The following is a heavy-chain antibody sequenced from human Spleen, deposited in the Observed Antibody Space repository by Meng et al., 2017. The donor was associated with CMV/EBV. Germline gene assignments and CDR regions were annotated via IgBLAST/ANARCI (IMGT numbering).Heavy chain of an antibody. CDR3: AQEGQNFDY. V-gene: IGHV4-39*01. CDR2: IYYSGST. CDR1: GGSISSSSYY. Sequence: LTCTVSGGSISSSSYYWGWIRQPPGKGLEWIGSIYYSGSTYYNPSLKSRVTISVDTSKNQFSLKLSSVTAADTAVYYCAQEGQNFDYWGQGTLVTVSS. J-gene: IGHJ4*02.